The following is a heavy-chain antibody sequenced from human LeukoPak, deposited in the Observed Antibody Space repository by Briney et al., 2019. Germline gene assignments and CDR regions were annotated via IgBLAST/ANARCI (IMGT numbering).Heavy chain of an antibody. Sequence: SGGSLRLSCAASGFTFNNYAMSWVRQAPGKGLEWVSAISASGGTTYYADSVKGRFTIPRDNSENTLFLQMNSLRAEDTAVYYCAKGPREYCSSTSCPNWFDSWGQGTLVTVSS. J-gene: IGHJ5*01. CDR2: ISASGGTT. V-gene: IGHV3-23*01. D-gene: IGHD2-2*01. CDR1: GFTFNNYA. CDR3: AKGPREYCSSTSCPNWFDS.